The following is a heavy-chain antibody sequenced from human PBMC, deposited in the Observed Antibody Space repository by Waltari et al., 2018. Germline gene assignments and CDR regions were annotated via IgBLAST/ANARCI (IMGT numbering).Heavy chain of an antibody. V-gene: IGHV3-48*04. CDR1: GFTFTNYN. J-gene: IGHJ4*02. Sequence: EVQLVESGGGLVQPGGSLRLSCAASGFTFTNYNMNWVRQAPGRGLGWGPHISTSSSTIYYADSVKGGVTISRDNAKNSLYLQRNSLRAEDTAVYYCARDTIRGYFDYWGQGTLVTVSS. CDR3: ARDTIRGYFDY. CDR2: ISTSSSTI. D-gene: IGHD3-3*01.